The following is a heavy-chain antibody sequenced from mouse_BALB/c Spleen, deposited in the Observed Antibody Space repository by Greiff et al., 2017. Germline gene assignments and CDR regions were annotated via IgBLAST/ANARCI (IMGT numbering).Heavy chain of an antibody. CDR1: GFNIKDTY. CDR2: IDPANGNT. CDR3: ARGLVRAMDY. Sequence: VQLKQSGAELVKPGASVKLSCTASGFNIKDTYMHWVKQRPEQGLEWIGRIDPANGNTKYDPKFQGKATITADTSSNTAYLQLSSLTSEDTAVYYCARGLVRAMDYWGQGTSVTVSS. J-gene: IGHJ4*01. V-gene: IGHV14-3*02. D-gene: IGHD2-10*02.